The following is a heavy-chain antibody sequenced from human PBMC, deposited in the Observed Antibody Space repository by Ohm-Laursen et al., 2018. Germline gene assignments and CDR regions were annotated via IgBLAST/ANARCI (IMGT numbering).Heavy chain of an antibody. D-gene: IGHD3-9*01. J-gene: IGHJ4*02. V-gene: IGHV3-21*01. Sequence: SLRLSCTASGVTLSRHSMNWVRQAPGKGLEWVSSIVVNSDVTYYGDSVKGRFTIARDDAQNSLHLQMDSLRAEDTAVYYCAKSYIDWLLVDYWGQGTLVTVSS. CDR3: AKSYIDWLLVDY. CDR1: GVTLSRHS. CDR2: IVVNSDVT.